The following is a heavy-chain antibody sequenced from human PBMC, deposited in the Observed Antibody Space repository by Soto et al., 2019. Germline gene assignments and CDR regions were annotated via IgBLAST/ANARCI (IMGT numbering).Heavy chain of an antibody. V-gene: IGHV3-74*01. CDR3: ARDLSGSYCICH. D-gene: IGHD1-26*01. Sequence: GSLLLSCSASGFTFSSYWMHWVRQAPGKGLVWVSRINSDGSSTSYADSVKGRFTISRDNAKNTLYLQMNSLRAEDTAVYYCARDLSGSYCICHWGQGTLVTVSS. J-gene: IGHJ4*02. CDR1: GFTFSSYW. CDR2: INSDGSST.